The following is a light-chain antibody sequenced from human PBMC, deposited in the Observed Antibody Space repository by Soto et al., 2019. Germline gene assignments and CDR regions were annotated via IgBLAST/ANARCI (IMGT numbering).Light chain of an antibody. CDR1: QSFRSNY. CDR3: QQYDRVPGFT. V-gene: IGKV3-20*01. CDR2: GVS. J-gene: IGKJ4*01. Sequence: EIVFTQSPGTLSLSPGERATLSCRASQSFRSNYLAWYQQRPGQAPRLLIYGVSSRASGIPDRFSGSGSGTDFTLTISRLEPEDSAVYYCQQYDRVPGFTFGGGTKVDIK.